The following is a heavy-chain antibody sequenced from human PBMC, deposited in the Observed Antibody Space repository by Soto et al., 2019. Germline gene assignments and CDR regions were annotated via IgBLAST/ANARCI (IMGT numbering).Heavy chain of an antibody. D-gene: IGHD1-1*01. J-gene: IGHJ4*02. CDR2: IYWDDDK. V-gene: IGHV2-5*02. CDR1: GFSLSTSGVG. CDR3: AHRRDGIDY. Sequence: QITLKESGPTLVKPTQTLTLTCTFSGFSLSTSGVGVGWIRQPPGKALEWLALIYWDDDKRYSPSLKSRLTITKDTSKNQVVLTMTNRDPVDTATYYCAHRRDGIDYWGQGTLVTVSS.